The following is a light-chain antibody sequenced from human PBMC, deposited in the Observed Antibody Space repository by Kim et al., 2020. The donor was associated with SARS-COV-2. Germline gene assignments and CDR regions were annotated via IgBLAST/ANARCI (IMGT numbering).Light chain of an antibody. CDR3: QQSYTTPRT. CDR1: QNITNY. V-gene: IGKV1-39*01. J-gene: IGKJ5*01. Sequence: DIQMTQSPSSLSASVGDRVTITCRASQNITNYLSWYQQKPGKAPNLLIYAASSLQSGVPSRFSGSGSGADFTLTISSLQPEDFATYYCQQSYTTPRTFGQGTRLEIK. CDR2: AAS.